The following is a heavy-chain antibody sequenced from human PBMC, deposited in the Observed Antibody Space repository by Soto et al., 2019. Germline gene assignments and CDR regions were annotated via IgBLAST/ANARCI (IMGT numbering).Heavy chain of an antibody. D-gene: IGHD6-13*01. Sequence: GPSVKVSCKASGYTFTSYGISWVRQAPGQGLEWMGWISAYNGNTNYAQKLQGRVTMTTDTSTSTAYMELRSLRSDDTAVYYCARGRKLTGIAAAVPTVPWGQGTLVTVSS. CDR2: ISAYNGNT. CDR3: ARGRKLTGIAAAVPTVP. J-gene: IGHJ5*02. CDR1: GYTFTSYG. V-gene: IGHV1-18*01.